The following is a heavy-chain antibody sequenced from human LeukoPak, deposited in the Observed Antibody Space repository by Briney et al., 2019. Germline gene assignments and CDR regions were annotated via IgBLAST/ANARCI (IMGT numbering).Heavy chain of an antibody. D-gene: IGHD5-18*01. Sequence: SETLSLTCTVSGGSVSSGSYYWSWIRQPPGKGLEWIGYIYYSGSTNYNPSLKSRVTISVDTSKNQFSLKLSSVTAADTAVYYCARGWIQLWSLDYWGQGTLVTVSS. CDR3: ARGWIQLWSLDY. CDR1: GGSVSSGSYY. CDR2: IYYSGST. J-gene: IGHJ4*02. V-gene: IGHV4-61*01.